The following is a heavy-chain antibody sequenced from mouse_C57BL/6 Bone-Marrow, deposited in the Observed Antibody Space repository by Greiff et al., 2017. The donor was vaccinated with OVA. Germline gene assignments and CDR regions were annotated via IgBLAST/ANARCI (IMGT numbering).Heavy chain of an antibody. CDR1: GYTFTDYE. Sequence: QVQLQQSGAELVRPGASVTLSCKASGYTFTDYEMHWVKQTPVHGLEWIGAIDPETGGTAYNQTFKGKAILTADKSSSTAYMKLRSLTSEDSAVYYCTRSYSNYGDFDYWGQGTTLTVSS. V-gene: IGHV1-15*01. D-gene: IGHD2-5*01. CDR2: IDPETGGT. CDR3: TRSYSNYGDFDY. J-gene: IGHJ2*01.